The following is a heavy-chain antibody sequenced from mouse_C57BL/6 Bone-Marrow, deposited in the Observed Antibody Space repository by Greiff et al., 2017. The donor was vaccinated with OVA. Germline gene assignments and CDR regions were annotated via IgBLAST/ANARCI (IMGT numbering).Heavy chain of an antibody. CDR2: IDPENGDT. Sequence: VQLQQSGAELVRPEASVKLSCTASGFNIKDDYMHWVKQRPEQGLEWIGWIDPENGDTEYASKFQGKATITADTSSNTAYLQLSSLTSEDTAVYYCTTYYGSSSFDYWGQGTTLTVSS. CDR1: GFNIKDDY. D-gene: IGHD1-1*01. CDR3: TTYYGSSSFDY. J-gene: IGHJ2*01. V-gene: IGHV14-4*01.